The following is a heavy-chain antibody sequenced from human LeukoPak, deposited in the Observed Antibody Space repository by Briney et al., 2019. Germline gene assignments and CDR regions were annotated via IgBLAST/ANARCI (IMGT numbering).Heavy chain of an antibody. CDR2: IYYSGST. V-gene: IGHV4-30-4*01. CDR3: ARGYCGGDCYHYYYGMDV. J-gene: IGHJ6*02. CDR1: GASIRSGDYY. D-gene: IGHD2-21*02. Sequence: SQTLSLTCTVSGASIRSGDYYWSWIRQPPGKGLEWIGCIYYSGSTYYNPSLKSRVTISVDTSKNQFSLKLSSVTAADTAVYYCARGYCGGDCYHYYYGMDVWGQGTTVTVSS.